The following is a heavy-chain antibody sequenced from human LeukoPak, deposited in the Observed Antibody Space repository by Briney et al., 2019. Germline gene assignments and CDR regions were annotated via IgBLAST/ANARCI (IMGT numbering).Heavy chain of an antibody. D-gene: IGHD3-3*01. CDR3: ARVRTVFGVVYYYMDV. Sequence: SETLSLTCTVSGGSISSRYWSWIRQPPGKGLGWIGYIYYSGSTNYNPSLKSRVTISVDTSKNQFSLKLSSVTAADTAVYYCARVRTVFGVVYYYMDVWGKGTTVTVSS. CDR1: GGSISSRY. J-gene: IGHJ6*03. V-gene: IGHV4-59*11. CDR2: IYYSGST.